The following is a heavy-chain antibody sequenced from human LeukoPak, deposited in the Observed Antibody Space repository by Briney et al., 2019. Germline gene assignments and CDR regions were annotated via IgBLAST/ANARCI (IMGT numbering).Heavy chain of an antibody. Sequence: GGSLRLSCAASGFTFSSYGMHWVRQAPGKGLEWVAVISYDGSNNYYADSVKGRFTISRDNSKNTLYLQMNSLRAEDTAVYYCAKDSGSSGYPRGFDYWGQGTLVTVSS. CDR1: GFTFSSYG. J-gene: IGHJ4*02. V-gene: IGHV3-30*18. D-gene: IGHD3-22*01. CDR3: AKDSGSSGYPRGFDY. CDR2: ISYDGSNN.